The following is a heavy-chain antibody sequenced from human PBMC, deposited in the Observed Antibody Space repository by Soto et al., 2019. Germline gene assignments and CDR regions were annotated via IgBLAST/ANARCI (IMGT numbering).Heavy chain of an antibody. CDR2: IIPVFGTP. J-gene: IGHJ4*02. D-gene: IGHD3-16*01. V-gene: IGHV1-69*01. CDR3: ARGDSPYVWFNEF. CDR1: GGLFSSYA. Sequence: QEQLVQSGAEVKRPRSSVKVSCKDSGGLFSSYAISWVRQAPGQGLEWMGGIIPVFGTPFYAQKFQGRVKISADESTNTAYMELSSLTSEDTAMYYCARGDSPYVWFNEFWGQGSLVTVSS.